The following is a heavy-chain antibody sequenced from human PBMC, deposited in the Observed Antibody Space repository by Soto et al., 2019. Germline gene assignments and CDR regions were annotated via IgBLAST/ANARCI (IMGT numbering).Heavy chain of an antibody. Sequence: VGSLRLSCAASGFTFSSYAMHWVRQAPGKGLEWVAVISYDGSNKYYADSVKGRFTISRDNSKNTLYLQMNSLRAEDTAVYYCARVSLRAYYYYGMDVWGQGTTVTVSS. CDR2: ISYDGSNK. CDR1: GFTFSSYA. J-gene: IGHJ6*02. V-gene: IGHV3-30-3*01. CDR3: ARVSLRAYYYYGMDV.